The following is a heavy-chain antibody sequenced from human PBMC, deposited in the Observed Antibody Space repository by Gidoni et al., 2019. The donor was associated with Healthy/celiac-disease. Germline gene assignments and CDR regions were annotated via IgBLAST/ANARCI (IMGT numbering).Heavy chain of an antibody. J-gene: IGHJ3*02. CDR2: IIPILGIA. CDR1: GGTFSSYA. Sequence: QVQLVQSGAEVKKPGSSVKVSCKASGGTFSSYAISWVRQAPGQGLEWMGRIIPILGIANYAQKFQGRVTITADKSTSTAYMELSSLRSEDTAVYYCARDRPLYSSGWSHAFDIWGQGTMVTVSS. V-gene: IGHV1-69*04. CDR3: ARDRPLYSSGWSHAFDI. D-gene: IGHD6-19*01.